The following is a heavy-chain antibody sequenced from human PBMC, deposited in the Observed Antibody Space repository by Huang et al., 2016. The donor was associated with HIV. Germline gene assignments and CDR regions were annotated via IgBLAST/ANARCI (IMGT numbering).Heavy chain of an antibody. CDR1: GGTFSKYA. CDR3: ARGQLGSYGDYDVLY. D-gene: IGHD4-17*01. V-gene: IGHV1-69*13. CDR2: IIPMFGTP. J-gene: IGHJ4*02. Sequence: QVQLVQSGAEVKTPGCSVKVSCKASGGTFSKYAISWVRQAPGQGLEWMGGIIPMFGTPNYARKFQGRVTITADDSTSTTYVEVSSLRSEDTALYYCARGQLGSYGDYDVLYWGQGTLVTVSS.